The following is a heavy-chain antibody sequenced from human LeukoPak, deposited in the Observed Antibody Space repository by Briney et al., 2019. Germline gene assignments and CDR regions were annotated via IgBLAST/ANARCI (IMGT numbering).Heavy chain of an antibody. V-gene: IGHV4-34*01. Sequence: SETLSLTCAVYGGSFSGYYWSWIRQPPWKGLEWIGEINHSGSTNYNPSLKSRVTISVDTSKNQFSLKLSSVTAADTAVYYCARGVVGARHFDYWGQGTLVTVSS. D-gene: IGHD1-26*01. CDR2: INHSGST. CDR1: GGSFSGYY. CDR3: ARGVVGARHFDY. J-gene: IGHJ4*02.